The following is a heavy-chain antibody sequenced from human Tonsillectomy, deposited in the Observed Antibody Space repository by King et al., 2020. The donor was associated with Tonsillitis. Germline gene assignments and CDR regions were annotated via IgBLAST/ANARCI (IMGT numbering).Heavy chain of an antibody. CDR3: AKGREFNYYDSSGHSYGLCDY. CDR1: GFTFSSYA. J-gene: IGHJ4*02. CDR2: ISGSGGRT. Sequence: EVQLQESGGGLVQPGGSLRLSCVASGFTFSSYAMSWVRQAPGKGLGWVSSISGSGGRTYYADSVKGRFTFSRDNSKITLYLQMNSLRAEDTAVYYCAKGREFNYYDSSGHSYGLCDYWGQGTLVTVSS. V-gene: IGHV3-23*01. D-gene: IGHD3-22*01.